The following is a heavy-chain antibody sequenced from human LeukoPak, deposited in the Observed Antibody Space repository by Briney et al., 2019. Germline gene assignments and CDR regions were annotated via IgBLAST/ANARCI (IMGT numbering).Heavy chain of an antibody. Sequence: GGSLRLSCAASGFTFSSYEMNWVRQAPGKGLEWVSYISSSDSTIYYADSVKGRFTISRDNAKNSLYLQMNSLRAEDTAVYYCARSRGIVVVPAAFPKRPYYFDYWGQGTLVTVSS. V-gene: IGHV3-48*03. J-gene: IGHJ4*02. D-gene: IGHD2-2*01. CDR3: ARSRGIVVVPAAFPKRPYYFDY. CDR2: ISSSDSTI. CDR1: GFTFSSYE.